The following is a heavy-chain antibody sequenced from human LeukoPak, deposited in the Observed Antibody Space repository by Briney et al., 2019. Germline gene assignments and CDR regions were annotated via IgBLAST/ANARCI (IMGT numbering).Heavy chain of an antibody. CDR1: GYTFNGYY. J-gene: IGHJ5*02. V-gene: IGHV1-2*02. D-gene: IGHD3-10*01. Sequence: ASVKVSCKASGYTFNGYYKHWVRQAPGQGLEWMGWINPNSGGTNYAQKLQGRVTMTTDTSTSTAYTELRSLRSDDTAVYYCARVSGTTYYYGSNWFDPWGQGTLVTVSS. CDR2: INPNSGGT. CDR3: ARVSGTTYYYGSNWFDP.